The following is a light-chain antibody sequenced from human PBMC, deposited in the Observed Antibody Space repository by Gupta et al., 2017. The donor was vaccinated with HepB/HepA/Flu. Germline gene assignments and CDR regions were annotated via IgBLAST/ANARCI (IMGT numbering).Light chain of an antibody. CDR3: LQYGSSPWT. V-gene: IGKV3-20*01. J-gene: IGKJ1*01. Sequence: EIVLTQSPDTLSLSPGERATISCRASQSVSSSYLAWYRQKPGQAPRLLIFGASSRATGIPDRFSGSGSGTDFTLTISRLEPEDFAVYYCLQYGSSPWTFGLGSKVEIK. CDR2: GAS. CDR1: QSVSSSY.